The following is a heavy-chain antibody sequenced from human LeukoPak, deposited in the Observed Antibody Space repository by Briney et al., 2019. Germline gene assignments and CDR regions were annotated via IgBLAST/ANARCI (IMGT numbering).Heavy chain of an antibody. CDR3: AKLGTHDYGDYPNY. J-gene: IGHJ4*02. D-gene: IGHD4-17*01. CDR1: GGSFGRYA. Sequence: ASVKVSCKAPGGSFGRYAIHWVRQAPGQGLEWMGGIVPIFGTANYAQKFQGRVTITADESTSTAYMELSSLRSEDTAVYYCAKLGTHDYGDYPNYWGQGTLVTVSS. V-gene: IGHV1-69*01. CDR2: IVPIFGTA.